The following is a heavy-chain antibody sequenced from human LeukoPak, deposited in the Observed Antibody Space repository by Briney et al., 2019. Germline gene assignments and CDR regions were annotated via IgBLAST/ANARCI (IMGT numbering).Heavy chain of an antibody. J-gene: IGHJ6*03. CDR3: ASGKRNYDFWSGHYYYYYMDV. CDR1: GGTFSSYA. D-gene: IGHD3-3*01. Sequence: GASVKVSCKASGGTFSSYAISWVRQAPGQGLEWMGGIIPTLGTANYAQKFQGRVTITADESTSTAYMELSSLRSEDTAVYYCASGKRNYDFWSGHYYYYYMDVWGKETTVTVSS. CDR2: IIPTLGTA. V-gene: IGHV1-69*13.